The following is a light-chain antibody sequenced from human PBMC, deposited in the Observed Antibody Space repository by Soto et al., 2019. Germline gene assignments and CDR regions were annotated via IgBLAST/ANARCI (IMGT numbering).Light chain of an antibody. V-gene: IGKV3-20*01. CDR1: QSVSSNY. J-gene: IGKJ1*01. CDR2: GAS. CDR3: QQYGGSSWT. Sequence: EIVLTQSPGTLSLSPGERATLSCRASQSVSSNYLAWYQQKPGQAPRLLIYGASSRPTGIPDRFSGSGSGTDFTRTISRLEPADFAVYYCQQYGGSSWTFGQGTKVEIK.